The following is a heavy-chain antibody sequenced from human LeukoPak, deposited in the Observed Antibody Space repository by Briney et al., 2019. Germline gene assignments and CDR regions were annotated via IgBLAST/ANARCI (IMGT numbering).Heavy chain of an antibody. CDR1: GFTFSSYA. CDR2: ISGSGGST. V-gene: IGHV3-23*01. D-gene: IGHD3-16*02. Sequence: PGGSLRLSCAASGFTFSSYAMSWVRQAPGKGLEWVSAISGSGGSTYYADSVKGRFTISRDNSKNTLYLQMNSLRAEDTAVYYCAILTPYDYVWGSYRNDYWGQGTLVTVSS. CDR3: AILTPYDYVWGSYRNDY. J-gene: IGHJ4*02.